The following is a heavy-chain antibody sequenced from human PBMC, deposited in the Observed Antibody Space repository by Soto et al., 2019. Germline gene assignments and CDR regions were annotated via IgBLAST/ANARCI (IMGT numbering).Heavy chain of an antibody. CDR2: INHSGST. J-gene: IGHJ3*02. CDR3: ARGEVYYYDSSGYYRANDAFDI. V-gene: IGHV4-34*09. Sequence: SETLSLTCAVYGGSFSGYYWSWIRQPPGKGLEWIGEINHSGSTNYNPSLKSRVTISVDTSKNQFSLKLSSVTAADTAVYYCARGEVYYYDSSGYYRANDAFDIWGQGTMVT. D-gene: IGHD3-22*01. CDR1: GGSFSGYY.